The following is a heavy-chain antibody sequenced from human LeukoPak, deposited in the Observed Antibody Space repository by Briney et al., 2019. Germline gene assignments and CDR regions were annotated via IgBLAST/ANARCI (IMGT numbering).Heavy chain of an antibody. CDR1: GGSISSYY. CDR2: IYYSGST. J-gene: IGHJ4*02. V-gene: IGHV4-59*01. Sequence: SETLSLTCTVSGGSISSYYWSWIRQPPGKGLEWIGYIYYSGSTNYNPSLKSRITISVDTSKNQFSLKLSSVTAADTAVYYCARARYFDWLNHFDYWGQGTLVTVSS. CDR3: ARARYFDWLNHFDY. D-gene: IGHD3-9*01.